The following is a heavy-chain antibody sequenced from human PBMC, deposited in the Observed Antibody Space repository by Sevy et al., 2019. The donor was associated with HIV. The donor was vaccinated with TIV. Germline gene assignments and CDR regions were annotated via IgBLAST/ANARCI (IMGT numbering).Heavy chain of an antibody. CDR3: ATDLFSSSSADVFDI. J-gene: IGHJ3*02. CDR1: GFTFSTYW. Sequence: GSLRLSCAASGFTFSTYWMNWVRQATGEGLEGVAKIKQDGSGKNYVDSVKGRFTISRDNARNSLFLELNCLKVEDTAVYYCATDLFSSSSADVFDIWGQGTMVTVSS. V-gene: IGHV3-7*01. D-gene: IGHD6-6*01. CDR2: IKQDGSGK.